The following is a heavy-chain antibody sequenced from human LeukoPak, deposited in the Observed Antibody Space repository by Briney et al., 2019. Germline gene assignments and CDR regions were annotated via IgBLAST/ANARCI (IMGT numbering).Heavy chain of an antibody. V-gene: IGHV4-59*01. Sequence: PSETLSLTCTVSGGSISIYYWSWVRQPPGKGLEWIGYIYYSGSTNYNPSLKSRVTISVDTSKNQFSLKLSSVTAADTAVYYCARGGLLPDFDYWGQGTLVTVSS. CDR1: GGSISIYY. J-gene: IGHJ4*02. CDR2: IYYSGST. D-gene: IGHD3-16*01. CDR3: ARGGLLPDFDY.